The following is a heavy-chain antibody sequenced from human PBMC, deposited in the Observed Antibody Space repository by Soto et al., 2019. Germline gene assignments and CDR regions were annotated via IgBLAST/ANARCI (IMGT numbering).Heavy chain of an antibody. CDR3: AHSPFFGDKLAY. CDR2: IYWDDDK. V-gene: IGHV2-5*02. CDR1: GFSLTTGGVG. D-gene: IGHD2-21*01. J-gene: IGHJ4*02. Sequence: QITLKESGPTLVKPTQTLTLTCTFSGFSLTTGGVGVVWIRQPPGKALEWLAVIYWDDDKRYRPSLKSRLTIXKXXSKNQVVLTMTNMDPVDTATYFGAHSPFFGDKLAYWGQGTQVIVSS.